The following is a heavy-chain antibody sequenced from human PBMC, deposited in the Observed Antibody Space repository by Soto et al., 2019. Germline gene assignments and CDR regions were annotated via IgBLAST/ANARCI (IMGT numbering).Heavy chain of an antibody. CDR2: ITTNGHT. V-gene: IGHV3-23*01. CDR3: AGDQGPNYMAV. Sequence: GGSLRLSCETSGFTFSNCVMTGVRQPPGKRLEWVSVITTNGHTDYADSVKGRFTISRDNSKNTVYLQMNSLRAEDTAVYYCAGDQGPNYMAVWGKGTTVTVSS. J-gene: IGHJ6*03. CDR1: GFTFSNCV. D-gene: IGHD3-10*01.